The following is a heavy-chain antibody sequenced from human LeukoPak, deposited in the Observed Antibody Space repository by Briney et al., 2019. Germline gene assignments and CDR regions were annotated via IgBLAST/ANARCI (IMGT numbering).Heavy chain of an antibody. V-gene: IGHV1-46*01. CDR1: GYTFTTYY. CDR3: SRDPRHNDY. Sequence: ASVKVSCKASGYTFTTYYIHWVRQAPGQGLEWMGMINPSGFTTTYAQKFQGRVAMTRDMSTSTVYMQLSSLTVEDTAVYYCSRDPRHNDYWGQGTLVTVSS. CDR2: INPSGFTT. J-gene: IGHJ4*02.